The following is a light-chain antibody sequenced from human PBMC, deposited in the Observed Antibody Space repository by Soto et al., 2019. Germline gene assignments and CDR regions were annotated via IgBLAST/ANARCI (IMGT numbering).Light chain of an antibody. V-gene: IGKV3-11*01. Sequence: EIVLTQSPGTLYLSPGERATLSCRASQSVNRDLAWYQQKPGQAPRLLIFDASNRATGTPDKFSGSGSGTDFTLTISSLEPEDFAVYYCQQRHNSCTFGQGTKLEIK. CDR2: DAS. CDR3: QQRHNSCT. J-gene: IGKJ2*02. CDR1: QSVNRD.